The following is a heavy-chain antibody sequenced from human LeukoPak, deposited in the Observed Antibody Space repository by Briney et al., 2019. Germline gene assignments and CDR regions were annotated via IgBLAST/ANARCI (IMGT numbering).Heavy chain of an antibody. CDR1: GFTFSNYW. CDR2: INSDGINT. D-gene: IGHD3-22*01. J-gene: IGHJ5*02. Sequence: GGSLRLSCAASGFTFSNYWMHWVRQAPGKGLVWVSRINSDGINTSYADSVKGRFTISRDNAKNTLNLQMNSLRAEDTAVYYCARDLGQYYDASDNWFDPWGQGTLVTASS. V-gene: IGHV3-74*01. CDR3: ARDLGQYYDASDNWFDP.